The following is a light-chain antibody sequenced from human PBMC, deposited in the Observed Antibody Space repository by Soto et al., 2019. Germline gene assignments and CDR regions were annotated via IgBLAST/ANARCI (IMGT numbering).Light chain of an antibody. CDR3: QQTSAFPRT. V-gene: IGKV1-39*01. Sequence: DIQLTQSPSTLSASVGDRVTITCQASQDISNYLNWYQQKAGMAPKLLISAASHLQSGVPSRFSGGGAGTEFTLTISSLQPEDFATYYCQQTSAFPRTFGQGTKVDIK. J-gene: IGKJ2*01. CDR2: AAS. CDR1: QDISNY.